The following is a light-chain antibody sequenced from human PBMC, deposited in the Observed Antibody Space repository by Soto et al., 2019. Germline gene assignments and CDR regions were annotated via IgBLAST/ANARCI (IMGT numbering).Light chain of an antibody. CDR2: GAS. V-gene: IGKV3-20*01. J-gene: IGKJ5*01. Sequence: EIVLTQSPGTPSLSPGERATISCRASHSFSSSYLAWYQQKPGQAPRLLIYGASSRATGIPYRFSGSGSGTDFTLTISRLEPEDFAVYYCQQYGSSPPVTFGQGTRLEIK. CDR3: QQYGSSPPVT. CDR1: HSFSSSY.